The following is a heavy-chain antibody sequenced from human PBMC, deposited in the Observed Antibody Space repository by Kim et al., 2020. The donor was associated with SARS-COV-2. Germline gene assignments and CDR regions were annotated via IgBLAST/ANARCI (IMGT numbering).Heavy chain of an antibody. D-gene: IGHD3-3*01. CDR2: INSDGSST. V-gene: IGHV3-74*01. CDR1: GFTFSSYW. CDR3: ARGGIGEWLSLTLPNAYNDAFDI. Sequence: GGSLRLSCAASGFTFSSYWMHWVRQAPGKRLVWVSRINSDGSSTSYADSVKGRFTISRGNAKNTLYLQMNSLRAEDTAVYYCARGGIGEWLSLTLPNAYNDAFDIWGQGTMVTVSS. J-gene: IGHJ3*02.